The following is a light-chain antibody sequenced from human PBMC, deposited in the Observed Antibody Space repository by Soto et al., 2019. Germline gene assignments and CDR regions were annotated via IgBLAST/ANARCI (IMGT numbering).Light chain of an antibody. V-gene: IGKV3-15*01. CDR2: GAS. CDR1: QSISSW. Sequence: MTQSPSTLSASVGDRVAITCRASQSISSWLAWYQQKPGQAPRLLIYGASTRATGIPARFSGSGSGTEFTLLISSLQSEDSAVYYCQQYDNWPITFGQGTRLEIK. CDR3: QQYDNWPIT. J-gene: IGKJ5*01.